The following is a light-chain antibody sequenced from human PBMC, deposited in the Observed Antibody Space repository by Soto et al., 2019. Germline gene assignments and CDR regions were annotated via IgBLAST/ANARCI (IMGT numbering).Light chain of an antibody. J-gene: IGLJ1*01. V-gene: IGLV2-14*01. CDR2: EVS. Sequence: QSALTQPASVSGCPGQSITISCTGTSSDVGDYNYVSWYQQHPGKAPKLLISEVSDRPSGLSHRFSGSKSGNTASLTISGLQAEDEADYYCSSYTSSGSLYVFGSGTKVTAL. CDR3: SSYTSSGSLYV. CDR1: SSDVGDYNY.